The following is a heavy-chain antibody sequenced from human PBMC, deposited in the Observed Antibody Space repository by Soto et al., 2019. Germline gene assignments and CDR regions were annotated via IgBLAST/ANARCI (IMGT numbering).Heavy chain of an antibody. J-gene: IGHJ6*02. V-gene: IGHV1-46*01. Sequence: ASVKVSCKASGYTFTDYYIHWVRQAPGQGLELIVMINPSGGSTDYAQKFRGRVAITADESTSTAYMELSSLRSEDTAVYYCAYSTSSGYPYYYYGMDVWGQGTTVTVSS. CDR2: INPSGGST. D-gene: IGHD3-22*01. CDR1: GYTFTDYY. CDR3: AYSTSSGYPYYYYGMDV.